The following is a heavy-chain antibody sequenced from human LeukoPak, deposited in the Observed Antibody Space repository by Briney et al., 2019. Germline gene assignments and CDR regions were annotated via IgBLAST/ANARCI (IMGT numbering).Heavy chain of an antibody. J-gene: IGHJ4*02. CDR1: GYTFTGYY. Sequence: EASVKVSCKASGYTFTGYYMHWVRQAPGQGLEWMGWINPNSGGTNYAQKFQGRVTMTRDTSISTAYMELSRLRSDDTAVYYCAREDIAAAYFDYWGQGTLVTVSS. CDR3: AREDIAAAYFDY. CDR2: INPNSGGT. D-gene: IGHD6-13*01. V-gene: IGHV1-2*02.